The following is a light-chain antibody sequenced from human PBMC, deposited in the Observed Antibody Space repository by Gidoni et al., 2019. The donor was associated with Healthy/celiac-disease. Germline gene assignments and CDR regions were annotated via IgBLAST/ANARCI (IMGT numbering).Light chain of an antibody. CDR3: QAWDSSTGV. CDR1: KLGYKY. Sequence: SYELTQTPSVAVSPGQTASITCSGDKLGYKYACWYQQQPGQCPVLVIYQDSKRPSGIPERFSGSNSGNTATLTISGTQAMDEADYYCQAWDSSTGVFGTGTKVTVL. V-gene: IGLV3-1*01. J-gene: IGLJ1*01. CDR2: QDS.